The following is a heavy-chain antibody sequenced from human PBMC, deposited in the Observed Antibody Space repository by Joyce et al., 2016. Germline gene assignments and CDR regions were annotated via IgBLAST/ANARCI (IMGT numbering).Heavy chain of an antibody. J-gene: IGHJ4*02. Sequence: QVQLQQWGTGLLKPSETLSLTCAVYGGSFSAYHWSWIRQTPGKGLEWIGEINHSGVTNYNPSRKSRVTISIDTSKNQVSLKLTSVTAADTAMYYCARVVVVPDAIPFDHWGQGTLVTVSS. V-gene: IGHV4-34*01. D-gene: IGHD2-2*01. CDR1: GGSFSAYH. CDR2: INHSGVT. CDR3: ARVVVVPDAIPFDH.